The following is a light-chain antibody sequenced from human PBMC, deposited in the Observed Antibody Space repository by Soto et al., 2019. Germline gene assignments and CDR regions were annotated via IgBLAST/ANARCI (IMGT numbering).Light chain of an antibody. CDR3: SSYAGSNKSVV. Sequence: QSALTQPPSASGSPGQSVTISCTGTSSDVGGYNYVSCYQQHPGKAPKLMIYEVSKRPSGVPDRFSGSKSGNTASLTVSGLQAEDEADYYCSSYAGSNKSVVFGGGTKLTVL. CDR2: EVS. J-gene: IGLJ2*01. V-gene: IGLV2-8*01. CDR1: SSDVGGYNY.